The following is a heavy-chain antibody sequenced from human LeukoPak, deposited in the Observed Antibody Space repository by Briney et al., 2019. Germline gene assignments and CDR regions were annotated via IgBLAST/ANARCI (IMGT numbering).Heavy chain of an antibody. V-gene: IGHV3-21*04. CDR2: ISSSSSYI. CDR3: ARNENSGWGYFDY. J-gene: IGHJ4*02. CDR1: GFTFSSYS. Sequence: GGSLRLSCAASGFTFSSYSMNWVRQAPGKGLEWVSSISSSSSYIYYADSVKGRFTISRDNSKDTLYLQMNSLRAEDTAVYYCARNENSGWGYFDYWGQGTLVTVSS. D-gene: IGHD5-12*01.